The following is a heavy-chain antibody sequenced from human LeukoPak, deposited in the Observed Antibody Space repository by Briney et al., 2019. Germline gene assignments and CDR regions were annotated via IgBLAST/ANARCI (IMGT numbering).Heavy chain of an antibody. CDR1: GGSVSSSNYY. CDR2: IYYSGST. Sequence: SETLSLTCTVSGGSVSSSNYYWSWIRQPPGKGLEWIGYIYYSGSTNYNPSLKSRITISADTSKNQFSLKLSSVTAADTAVYYCARVGRSGVWSQGTLVTVSS. J-gene: IGHJ4*02. V-gene: IGHV4-61*01. D-gene: IGHD3-3*01. CDR3: ARVGRSGV.